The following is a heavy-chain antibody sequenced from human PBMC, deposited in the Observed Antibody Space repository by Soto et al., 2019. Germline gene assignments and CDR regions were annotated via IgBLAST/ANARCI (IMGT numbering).Heavy chain of an antibody. CDR3: ARHPGGRGYHYGMDV. Sequence: QVQLVQSGAEVKKPGSSVKVSCKASGGTFSSYAISWVRQAPGQGLEWMGGIIPIFGTANYAQKFQGRVTTTADEATSTAYMQLSSLRSEDTAVYYCARHPGGRGYHYGMDVWGQGTTVTVSS. CDR1: GGTFSSYA. V-gene: IGHV1-69*12. CDR2: IIPIFGTA. D-gene: IGHD2-15*01. J-gene: IGHJ6*02.